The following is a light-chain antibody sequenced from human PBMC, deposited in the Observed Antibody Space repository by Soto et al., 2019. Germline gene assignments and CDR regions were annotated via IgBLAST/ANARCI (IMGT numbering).Light chain of an antibody. J-gene: IGLJ3*02. CDR3: SSYTSSSTQV. CDR1: SSDVGGYKY. V-gene: IGLV2-14*03. CDR2: DVS. Sequence: QSALTQPASVSGSPGQSIAISCSGTSSDVGGYKYVSWYQQHPGKAPKLIIYDVSERPSGVSDRFSGSKSGNTASLTISGLQAEDEADYYCSSYTSSSTQVFGGGTKVTVL.